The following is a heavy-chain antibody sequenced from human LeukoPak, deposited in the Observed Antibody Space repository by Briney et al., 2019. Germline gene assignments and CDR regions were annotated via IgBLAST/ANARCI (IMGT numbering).Heavy chain of an antibody. CDR3: ASLPSNDAFDI. V-gene: IGHV4-39*01. CDR1: GDSISNSNYY. CDR2: IYYSGIT. J-gene: IGHJ3*02. Sequence: PSETLSLTCTVSGDSISNSNYYWGWIRQPPGKGLEWIASIYYSGITYYNPFLKSRVTISVDTPKNQFSLKLNSVTAADTAVYYCASLPSNDAFDIWGRGTMVTISS.